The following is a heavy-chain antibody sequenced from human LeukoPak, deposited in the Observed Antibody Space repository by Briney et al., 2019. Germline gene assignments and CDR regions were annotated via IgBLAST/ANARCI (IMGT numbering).Heavy chain of an antibody. D-gene: IGHD1-7*01. CDR1: GYTFTGYY. CDR3: ATSGTTEPAFDI. CDR2: INPNSGGT. J-gene: IGHJ3*02. V-gene: IGHV1-2*04. Sequence: GASVKVSCKASGYTFTGYYLHWVRQAPGQGPEWMGWINPNSGGTNYAQKFQGWVIMTRDTSISTAYMELSRLRSDDTAVYYCATSGTTEPAFDIWGQGTLVTVSS.